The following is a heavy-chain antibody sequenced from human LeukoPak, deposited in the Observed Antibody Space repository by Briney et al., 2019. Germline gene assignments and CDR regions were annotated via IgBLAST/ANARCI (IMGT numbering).Heavy chain of an antibody. CDR2: INSDGGST. J-gene: IGHJ4*02. Sequence: PGGSLRLSCVASGFTFSSYWMHWVRQVPGKGLVWVSRINSDGGSTTYADSVKGRFTISRDNAKNTLYLQMNSLRAEDTAVYYCARGSSVTGTPATLFDYWGQGTLVTVSS. CDR3: ARGSSVTGTPATLFDY. CDR1: GFTFSSYW. D-gene: IGHD1-7*01. V-gene: IGHV3-74*01.